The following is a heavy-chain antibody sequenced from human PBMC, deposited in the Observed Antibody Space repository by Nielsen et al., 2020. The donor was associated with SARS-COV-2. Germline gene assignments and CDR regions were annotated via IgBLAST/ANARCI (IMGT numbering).Heavy chain of an antibody. Sequence: GESLKISCAASGFSFNNYGMHWVRQAPGKGLEWVAYISYEGSKQYYADSVKGRFTISRDNAKNSLYLQMNSLRAEDTALYYCAKDVRPVGATFYYFDSWGQGTLVTVSS. V-gene: IGHV3-30*18. D-gene: IGHD1-26*01. CDR1: GFSFNNYG. CDR2: ISYEGSKQ. CDR3: AKDVRPVGATFYYFDS. J-gene: IGHJ4*02.